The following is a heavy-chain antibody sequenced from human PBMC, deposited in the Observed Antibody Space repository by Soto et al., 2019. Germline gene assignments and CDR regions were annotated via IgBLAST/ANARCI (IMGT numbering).Heavy chain of an antibody. CDR3: ASSRGDYYDSSGYQTAFDY. V-gene: IGHV4-34*01. CDR1: GGSFSGYC. CDR2: INHSGST. Sequence: SETLSLTCAVYGGSFSGYCWSWIRQPPGKGLEWIGEINHSGSTNYNPSLKSRVTISVDTSKNQFSLKLSSVTAADTAVYYCASSRGDYYDSSGYQTAFDYWGQGTLVTVSS. D-gene: IGHD3-22*01. J-gene: IGHJ4*02.